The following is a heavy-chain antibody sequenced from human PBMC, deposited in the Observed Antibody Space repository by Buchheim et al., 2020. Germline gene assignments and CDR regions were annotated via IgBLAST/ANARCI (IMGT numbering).Heavy chain of an antibody. CDR2: ISYDGSNK. J-gene: IGHJ4*02. CDR1: GFTFSSYG. CDR3: ANFGIGYSYGPPFDY. Sequence: QVQLVESGGGVVQPGRSLRLSCAASGFTFSSYGMHWVRQAPGKGLAWVAVISYDGSNKYYADSVKGRFTISRDNSKNTLYLQMNSLRAEDTAVYYCANFGIGYSYGPPFDYWGQGTL. D-gene: IGHD5-18*01. V-gene: IGHV3-30*18.